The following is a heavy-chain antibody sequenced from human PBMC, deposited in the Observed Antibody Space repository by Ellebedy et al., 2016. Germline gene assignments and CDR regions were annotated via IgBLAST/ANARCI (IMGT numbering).Heavy chain of an antibody. Sequence: SETLSLTCTVSGGSISSYYWNWIRQPPGKGLEWIGFFYYGGNTYNPALKSRVTISVDTSKSQFSLKLSSLTAADTAIYYCARRAHQGDAFDIWGQGTMVTVSS. CDR2: FYYGGNT. J-gene: IGHJ3*02. V-gene: IGHV4-59*01. D-gene: IGHD2-2*01. CDR1: GGSISSYY. CDR3: ARRAHQGDAFDI.